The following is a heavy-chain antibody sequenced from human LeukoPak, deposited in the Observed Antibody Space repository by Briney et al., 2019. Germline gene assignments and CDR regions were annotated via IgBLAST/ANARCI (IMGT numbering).Heavy chain of an antibody. D-gene: IGHD4-17*01. CDR1: GFTFDDYG. Sequence: GGSLRLSCAASGFTFDDYGMSWVRQAPGKGLEWVSGINWNGGSTGYADSVKGRFTISRGNAKNSLYLQMNSLRAEDTALYYCARDSTTVTTKYYYGMDVWGQGTTVTVSS. CDR3: ARDSTTVTTKYYYGMDV. CDR2: INWNGGST. V-gene: IGHV3-20*04. J-gene: IGHJ6*02.